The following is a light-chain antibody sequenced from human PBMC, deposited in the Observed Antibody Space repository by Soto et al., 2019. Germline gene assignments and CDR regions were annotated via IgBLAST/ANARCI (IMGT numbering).Light chain of an antibody. CDR3: QQYNNYWT. CDR2: NAS. V-gene: IGKV1-5*03. J-gene: IGKJ1*01. Sequence: DIQMTQSPSTLSASVGDRVTITCRASQSISSWLAWYQQKPGKAPKLLIYNASSLESGVPSRVSGSGSGTEFTLTITSLQPDDFATYYCQQYNNYWTFGQGTKVEIK. CDR1: QSISSW.